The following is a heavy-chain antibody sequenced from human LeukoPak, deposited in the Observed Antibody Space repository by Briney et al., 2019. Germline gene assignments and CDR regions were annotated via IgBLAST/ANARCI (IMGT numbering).Heavy chain of an antibody. CDR1: GXTFSSYS. Sequence: GGSLRLSCAASGXTFSSYSMNWVRQAPGKGLEWVSSVTGSSSFIYYADSVKGRFTSSRDNAKNSLYLQMNSLRVDDTAVYYCARGGNWFDPWGQGTLVTVSS. CDR2: VTGSSSFI. CDR3: ARGGNWFDP. V-gene: IGHV3-21*01. J-gene: IGHJ5*02.